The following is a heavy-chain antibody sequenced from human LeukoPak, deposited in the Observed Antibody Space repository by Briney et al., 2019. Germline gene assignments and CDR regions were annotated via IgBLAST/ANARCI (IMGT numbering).Heavy chain of an antibody. CDR2: ISSSGSTT. CDR1: GFTFSDYH. Sequence: GGSLRLSCAASGFTFSDYHMTWIRQPPGKGLQWVSYISSSGSTTYYADSVKCRFTISRDNAGNSLYLQMNSLRAEDTALYYCAREKAGPADYWGQGTLVTVSS. D-gene: IGHD1-14*01. CDR3: AREKAGPADY. V-gene: IGHV3-11*01. J-gene: IGHJ4*02.